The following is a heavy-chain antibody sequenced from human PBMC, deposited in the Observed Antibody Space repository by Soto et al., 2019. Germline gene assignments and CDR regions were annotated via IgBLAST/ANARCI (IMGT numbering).Heavy chain of an antibody. CDR2: IYSGGDT. V-gene: IGHV3-66*01. Sequence: ELQLVASGGGLVQPGGSLRLSCAASGFTVSSHYMRWVRQAPGKGLEWVSLIYSGGDTHYADSVKGRFTISRDNSKNTLYLQMNSLRAEDTAVYSCARDGTYNWVGGQGILVTVSS. CDR1: GFTVSSHY. J-gene: IGHJ4*02. D-gene: IGHD1-1*01. CDR3: ARDGTYNWV.